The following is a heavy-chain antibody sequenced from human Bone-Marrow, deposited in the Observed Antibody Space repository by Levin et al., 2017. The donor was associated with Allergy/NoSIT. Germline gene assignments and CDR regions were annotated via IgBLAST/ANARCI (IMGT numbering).Heavy chain of an antibody. V-gene: IGHV3-11*01. D-gene: IGHD3-10*01. CDR1: GFTFSDYY. Sequence: GESLKISCAASGFTFSDYYMSWIRQAPGKGLEWVSYISSSGSTIYYADSVKGRFTISRDNAKNSLYLQMNSLRAEETAVYYCARDIGFYYGSGRYGYWGQGTLVTVSS. CDR3: ARDIGFYYGSGRYGY. J-gene: IGHJ4*02. CDR2: ISSSGSTI.